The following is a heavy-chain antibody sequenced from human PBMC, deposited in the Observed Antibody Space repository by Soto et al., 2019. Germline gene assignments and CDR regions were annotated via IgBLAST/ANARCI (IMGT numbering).Heavy chain of an antibody. Sequence: SETLSLTCAVYGGSFSGYYWSWIRQPPGKGLEWIGEINHSGSTNYNPSLKSRVTISVDTSKNQFSLKLSSVTAADTAVYYCARESHIVVVPAYMDVWGKGTTVTVSS. CDR2: INHSGST. CDR1: GGSFSGYY. D-gene: IGHD2-2*01. CDR3: ARESHIVVVPAYMDV. V-gene: IGHV4-34*01. J-gene: IGHJ6*03.